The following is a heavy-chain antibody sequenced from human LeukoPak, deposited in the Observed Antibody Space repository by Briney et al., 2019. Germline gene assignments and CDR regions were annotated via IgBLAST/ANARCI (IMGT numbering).Heavy chain of an antibody. CDR2: INGDGTTT. CDR1: GFTFSTFW. V-gene: IGHV3-74*03. J-gene: IGHJ6*02. CDR3: GRWNYGMDV. Sequence: GGSLRLSCAVTGFTFSTFWMHWVRQVPGKGLVWLSYINGDGTTTTYADSVKGRFTISRDNAKNTVYLQMNSLRGEDSAVYYCGRWNYGMDVWGQGTTVTVSS.